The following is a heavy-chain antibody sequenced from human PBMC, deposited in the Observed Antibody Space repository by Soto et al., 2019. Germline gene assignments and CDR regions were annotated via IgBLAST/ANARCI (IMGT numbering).Heavy chain of an antibody. D-gene: IGHD3-10*01. J-gene: IGHJ4*02. CDR3: ARGGGWVGEASFDS. Sequence: QVQLEQSGAEVKKPGASVKVSCKTSGYTFTSYTLHWVRQAPGQGLEWMGWINAGNGREKYSQRFQDRVSLSPDKPATPANMELRSLRSEDTAMYYWARGGGWVGEASFDSWGQGTLVTVSS. V-gene: IGHV1-3*01. CDR2: INAGNGRE. CDR1: GYTFTSYT.